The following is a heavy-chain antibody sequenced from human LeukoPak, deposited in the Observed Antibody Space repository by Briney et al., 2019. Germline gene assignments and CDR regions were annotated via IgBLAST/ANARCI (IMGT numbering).Heavy chain of an antibody. Sequence: SETLSLTCTVSGGSISSYYWSWIRQPPGKGLEWIGYIYYSGSTNYNPSLKSRVTISVDTSKNQFSLKLSSVTAADTAVYYCARESYDSSRGFDYWGQGTLVTVSS. CDR1: GGSISSYY. CDR2: IYYSGST. D-gene: IGHD3-22*01. V-gene: IGHV4-59*01. CDR3: ARESYDSSRGFDY. J-gene: IGHJ4*02.